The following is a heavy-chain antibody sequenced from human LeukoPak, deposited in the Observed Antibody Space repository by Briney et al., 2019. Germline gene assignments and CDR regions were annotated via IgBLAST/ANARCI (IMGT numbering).Heavy chain of an antibody. CDR3: ANDLSKGLLYRRGMYYFDY. CDR1: GFSISSDY. D-gene: IGHD3-10*01. CDR2: IRYDGSNK. V-gene: IGHV3-30*02. J-gene: IGHJ4*02. Sequence: TGGSLRLSCAASGFSISSDYMTWVRQTPGKGLEWVAFIRYDGSNKYYADSVKGRFTISRDNSKNTLYLQMNSLRAEDTAVYYCANDLSKGLLYRRGMYYFDYWGQGTLVTVSS.